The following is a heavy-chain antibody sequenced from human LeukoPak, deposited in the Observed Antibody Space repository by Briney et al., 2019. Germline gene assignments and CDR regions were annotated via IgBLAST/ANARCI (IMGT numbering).Heavy chain of an antibody. CDR1: GYTFTSYD. CDR2: MNPNSGNT. J-gene: IGHJ5*02. Sequence: ASVKVSCKASGYTFTSYDINWVRQATGQELGWLGWMNPNSGNTGYAQRLHGRISMTSNTAISTAYMELSSLISDDTAVYYCARGRLHSAEFDPWGQGTLVTVSS. V-gene: IGHV1-8*01. D-gene: IGHD2-21*02. CDR3: ARGRLHSAEFDP.